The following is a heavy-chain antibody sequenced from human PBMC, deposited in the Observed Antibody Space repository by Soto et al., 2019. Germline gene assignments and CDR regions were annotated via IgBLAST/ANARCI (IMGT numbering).Heavy chain of an antibody. J-gene: IGHJ4*02. D-gene: IGHD6-19*01. V-gene: IGHV4-59*01. CDR1: GGSIRTYY. CDR3: ARGSSGWYEQYYFDY. CDR2: IYYSGST. Sequence: PSETLSLTCTVSGGSIRTYYWSWIRQPPGKGLEWIGYIYYSGSTNYNPSLKSRVTISVDTSKNQFSLKLSSVTAADTAVYYCARGSSGWYEQYYFDYWGQGTLVTV.